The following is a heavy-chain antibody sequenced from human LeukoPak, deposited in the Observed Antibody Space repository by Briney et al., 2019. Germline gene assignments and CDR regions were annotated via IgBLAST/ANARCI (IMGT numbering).Heavy chain of an antibody. V-gene: IGHV3-23*01. CDR1: GFAFSSQA. Sequence: GSLILSCAASGFAFSSQAMGWVRQAPGKGLEWVSVISDSGSITYYADSVKGRFTISRDNSKNTLFLQMNSLRAEDTAVYYCAKDARRTSGWYFFDYWGQGSLVTVSS. D-gene: IGHD6-19*01. CDR3: AKDARRTSGWYFFDY. CDR2: ISDSGSIT. J-gene: IGHJ4*02.